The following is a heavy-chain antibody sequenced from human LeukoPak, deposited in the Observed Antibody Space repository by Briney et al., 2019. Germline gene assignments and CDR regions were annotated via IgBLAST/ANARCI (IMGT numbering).Heavy chain of an antibody. D-gene: IGHD2-2*01. CDR2: ISISGGSA. V-gene: IGHV3-23*01. J-gene: IGHJ4*02. CDR1: RFTFSTYA. Sequence: GGSLRLSCAASRFTFSTYAMSWVRQAPGKGLEWVSGISISGGSAYYADSVKGRFTISRDNSENTLYLQMNSLRAEDTALYYCAKQGYCSSTSCLGYYFDHWGQGTLVTVSS. CDR3: AKQGYCSSTSCLGYYFDH.